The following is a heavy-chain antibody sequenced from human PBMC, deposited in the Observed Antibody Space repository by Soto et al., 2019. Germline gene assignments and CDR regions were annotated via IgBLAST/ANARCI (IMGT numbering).Heavy chain of an antibody. Sequence: EVQLVESGGGLVKPGGSLRLSCAASGFTFSNAWMNWVRQAPGKGLEWVGRIKSKSDGGITDYAAPVQGRFTISRDDSRNTLYLQMNSLKHEDTAVYYCTTEQYSGSNLILSDYWGQGTVVSVSS. CDR3: TTEQYSGSNLILSDY. CDR1: GFTFSNAW. V-gene: IGHV3-15*07. J-gene: IGHJ4*02. D-gene: IGHD1-26*01. CDR2: IKSKSDGGIT.